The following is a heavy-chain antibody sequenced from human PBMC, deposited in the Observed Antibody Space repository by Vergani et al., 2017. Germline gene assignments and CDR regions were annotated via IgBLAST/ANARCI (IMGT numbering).Heavy chain of an antibody. CDR2: ISSSSSTI. D-gene: IGHD4-17*01. Sequence: EVQLVESGGGLVQPGGSLRLSCAASGFTFSSYSMNWVRQAPGKGLEWVSYISSSSSTIYYADSVKGRFTISRDNAKNSLYLQMNSLRAEDTAVYYCARDTYGDYHPFDYWGQGTLVTVSS. CDR1: GFTFSSYS. V-gene: IGHV3-48*01. J-gene: IGHJ4*02. CDR3: ARDTYGDYHPFDY.